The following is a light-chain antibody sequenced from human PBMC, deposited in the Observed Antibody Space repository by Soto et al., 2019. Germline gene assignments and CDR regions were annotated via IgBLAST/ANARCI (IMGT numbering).Light chain of an antibody. J-gene: IGKJ1*01. Sequence: DIQMTQSPSTLSASVGDRVTITCRASQSISSWLAWYQQKPGKAPKLLIHKASSLESGVPSRFSGSGSGTEFNLTINRLQPDDFATYYCQQYNSYSWTFGQGTKVEIK. CDR3: QQYNSYSWT. CDR2: KAS. V-gene: IGKV1-5*03. CDR1: QSISSW.